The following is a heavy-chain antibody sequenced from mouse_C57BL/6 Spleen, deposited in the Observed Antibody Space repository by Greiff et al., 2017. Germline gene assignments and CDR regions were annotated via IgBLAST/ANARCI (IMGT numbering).Heavy chain of an antibody. CDR2: IDPETGGT. D-gene: IGHD4-1*01. CDR3: TRDPGTSFDY. V-gene: IGHV1-15*01. CDR1: GYTFTDYE. J-gene: IGHJ2*01. Sequence: QVQLQQSGAELVRPGASVTLSCKASGYTFTDYEMHWVKQTPVHGLEWIGAIDPETGGTAYNQKFKGKAILTADKSSSTAYMELRSLTSEDSAVYYGTRDPGTSFDYWGQGTTLTVSS.